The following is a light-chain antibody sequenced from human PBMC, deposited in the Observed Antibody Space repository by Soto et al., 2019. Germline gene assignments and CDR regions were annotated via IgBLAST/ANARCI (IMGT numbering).Light chain of an antibody. V-gene: IGKV3-11*01. CDR3: QQRSNWPPLT. J-gene: IGKJ4*01. CDR1: QSVSNY. Sequence: EIVLTQSPATLSLSPGDRATLSCRASQSVSNYLAWYQQKPGQAPRLLIYDASNRATGIPARFSGSGSGTDFTLTISSLEPEDFAVYYCQQRSNWPPLTFGGGTKVGIK. CDR2: DAS.